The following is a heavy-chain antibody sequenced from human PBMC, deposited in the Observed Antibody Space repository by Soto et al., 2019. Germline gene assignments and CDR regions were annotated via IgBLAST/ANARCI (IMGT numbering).Heavy chain of an antibody. CDR1: GGTFSSYA. CDR2: IIPIFGTA. CDR3: ASSAGASILLVHAMTSYAFDI. D-gene: IGHD2-8*01. V-gene: IGHV1-69*13. J-gene: IGHJ3*02. Sequence: GASVKVSCKASGGTFSSYAISWVRQAPGQGLEWMGGIIPIFGTANYAQKFQGRVTITADESTSTAYMELSSLSSEDTAVYYCASSAGASILLVHAMTSYAFDIWGQGTLVTL.